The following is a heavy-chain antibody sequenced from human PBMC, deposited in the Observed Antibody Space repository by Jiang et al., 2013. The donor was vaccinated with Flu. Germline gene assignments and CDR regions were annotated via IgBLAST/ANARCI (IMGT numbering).Heavy chain of an antibody. V-gene: IGHV3-30*18. Sequence: QLVESGGGVVQPGRSLRLSCAASGFTFSGYGMHWVRQAPGKGLEWVAVISYDGSNKYYADSVKGRFTISRDNSKNTLYLQMNSLRAEDTAVYYCAKIQYAQIVAVPTTMGGAFDIWGQGTMVTVSS. CDR2: ISYDGSNK. CDR3: AKIQYAQIVAVPTTMGGAFDI. J-gene: IGHJ3*02. CDR1: GFTFSGYG. D-gene: IGHD2-2*01.